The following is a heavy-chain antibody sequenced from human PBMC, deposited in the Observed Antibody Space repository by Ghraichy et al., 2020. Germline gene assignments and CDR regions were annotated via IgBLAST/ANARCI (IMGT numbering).Heavy chain of an antibody. CDR1: GGSISSSSYY. V-gene: IGHV4-39*07. CDR2: IYYSGST. J-gene: IGHJ4*02. D-gene: IGHD6-13*01. Sequence: SETLSLTCTVSGGSISSSSYYWGWIRQPPGKGLEWIGSIYYSGSTYYNPSLKSRVTISVDTSKNQFSLKLSSVTAADTAVYYCARLLCPPNSSSCQFDYWGQGTLVTVSS. CDR3: ARLLCPPNSSSCQFDY.